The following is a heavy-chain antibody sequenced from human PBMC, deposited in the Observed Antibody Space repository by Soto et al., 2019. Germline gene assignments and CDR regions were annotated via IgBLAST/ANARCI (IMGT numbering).Heavy chain of an antibody. D-gene: IGHD2-2*01. CDR3: ARDLPNERGYCTDTSCSPTTAAMDA. J-gene: IGHJ6*02. CDR2: IIPILDIT. V-gene: IGHV1-69*08. Sequence: QVQLVQSGAEVKKPGSSVKVSCKASGGSFSSYTINWVRQAPGQGLEWMGRIIPILDITNYAQKFQGRVTITADTSTRTGYMELSSLRSEDTAVYYCARDLPNERGYCTDTSCSPTTAAMDAWGQGTTVTVSS. CDR1: GGSFSSYT.